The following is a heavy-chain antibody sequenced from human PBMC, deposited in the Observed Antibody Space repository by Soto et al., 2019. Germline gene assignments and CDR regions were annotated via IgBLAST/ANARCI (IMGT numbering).Heavy chain of an antibody. V-gene: IGHV2-26*03. J-gene: IGHJ6*02. Sequence: QVTLKESSPVLVKATETLTLTCSISGFSLTTGRSGVSWIRQPPGKALEWLAHIFSNNERSYSPSLQHRLSISADTSKRQEVLTMTNVGHVDTGTYFCAHLVEDSSAYHYAFDVWGQGASVTVS. CDR1: GFSLTTGRSG. CDR2: IFSNNER. D-gene: IGHD3-16*01. CDR3: AHLVEDSSAYHYAFDV.